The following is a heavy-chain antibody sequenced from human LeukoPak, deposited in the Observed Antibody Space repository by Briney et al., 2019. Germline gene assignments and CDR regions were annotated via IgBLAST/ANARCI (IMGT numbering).Heavy chain of an antibody. D-gene: IGHD6-13*01. Sequence: ASVKVSCKASGYTFTSYAMHWVRQAPGQRLEWMGWINAGNGNTKYSQKFQGRVTITRDTSASTAYMELSSLRSEDTAVYYCARGYSSSWYGIDYWGQGTLVTASS. V-gene: IGHV1-3*01. J-gene: IGHJ4*02. CDR3: ARGYSSSWYGIDY. CDR2: INAGNGNT. CDR1: GYTFTSYA.